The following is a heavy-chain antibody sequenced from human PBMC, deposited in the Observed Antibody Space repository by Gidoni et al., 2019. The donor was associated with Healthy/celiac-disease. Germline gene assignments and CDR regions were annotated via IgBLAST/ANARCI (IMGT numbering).Heavy chain of an antibody. CDR2: ISSSSSYI. CDR1: GFTFSSYS. Sequence: EVQLVESGGGLVKPGGSLRLSCAASGFTFSSYSMNWVRQAPGKGLELVSSISSSSSYIYYADSVMGRFTISRDNAKNSLYLQMNSLRAEDTAVYYCARDLGYSSGWYNFDYWGQGTLVTVSS. J-gene: IGHJ4*02. CDR3: ARDLGYSSGWYNFDY. D-gene: IGHD6-19*01. V-gene: IGHV3-21*01.